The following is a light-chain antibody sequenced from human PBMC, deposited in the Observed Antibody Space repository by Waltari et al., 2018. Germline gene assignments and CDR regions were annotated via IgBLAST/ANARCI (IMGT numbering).Light chain of an antibody. CDR1: SSDVGGYNY. CDR3: SSYAGGNTWV. Sequence: QSALTQPPSASGSPGQSVTISCTGTSSDVGGYNYVSCYQQHPGKAPKLMISEVTRRPSGVPDRFSGSKSGNTASLTVSGLQAEDEADYYCSSYAGGNTWVFGGGTKLTVL. V-gene: IGLV2-8*01. J-gene: IGLJ3*02. CDR2: EVT.